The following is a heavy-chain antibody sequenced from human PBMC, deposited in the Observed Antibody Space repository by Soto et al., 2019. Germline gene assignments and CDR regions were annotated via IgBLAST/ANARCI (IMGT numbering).Heavy chain of an antibody. CDR3: ARESGSYDPLDY. V-gene: IGHV4-59*02. J-gene: IGHJ4*02. D-gene: IGHD1-26*01. CDR1: GVSVSSYY. CDR2: IYYSGST. Sequence: PSETLSLTCTVSGVSVSSYYWSWIRQPPGKGLEWIGYIYYSGSTNYNPSLRSRVTLSVDTSKNQFSLRLRSVTTADTAVYYCARESGSYDPLDYWCQGTLVTVSS.